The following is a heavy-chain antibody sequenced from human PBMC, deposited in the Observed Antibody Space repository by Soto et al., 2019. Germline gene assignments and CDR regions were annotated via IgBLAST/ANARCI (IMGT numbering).Heavy chain of an antibody. CDR1: GYTFSDHY. Sequence: SVKVSCKTSGYTFSDHYTHWVRQAPGRGLEWMGWINPNSGGTGYAEKFQGRVTMTRDTSISTAYMELNRLNSDDTAVYYRVSGGPGAGPNSSDAYQPLDSWG. D-gene: IGHD1-7*01. J-gene: IGHJ5*01. CDR3: VSGGPGAGPNSSDAYQPLDS. CDR2: INPNSGGT. V-gene: IGHV1-2*02.